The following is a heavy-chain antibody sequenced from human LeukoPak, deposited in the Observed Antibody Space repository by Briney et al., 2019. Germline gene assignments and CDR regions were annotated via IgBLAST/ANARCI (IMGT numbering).Heavy chain of an antibody. CDR2: IIPIFGTA. CDR3: ARGVTVAGSDAFDI. CDR1: GGTFISYA. J-gene: IGHJ3*02. D-gene: IGHD6-19*01. Sequence: SVKVSCKASGGTFISYAISWVRQAPGQGLEWMGGIIPIFGTANHAQKFQGRVTITTDESTSTAYMELSSLRSEDTAVYYCARGVTVAGSDAFDIWGQGTMVTVSS. V-gene: IGHV1-69*05.